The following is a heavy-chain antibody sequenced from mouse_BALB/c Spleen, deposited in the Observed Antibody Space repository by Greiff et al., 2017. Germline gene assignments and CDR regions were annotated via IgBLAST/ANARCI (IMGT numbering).Heavy chain of an antibody. CDR1: GYTFNSYV. CDR2: INPYNDGT. J-gene: IGHJ2*01. V-gene: IGHV1-14*01. D-gene: IGHD2-1*01. CDR3: ARGKYGNLVDYFDY. Sequence: VQLKESGAELVKPGASVKMSCKASGYTFNSYVMHWVKQKPGQGLEWIGYINPYNDGTKYNEKFKGKATLTSDKSSSTAYMELSSLTSEDSAVYYCARGKYGNLVDYFDYWGQGTTLTVSS.